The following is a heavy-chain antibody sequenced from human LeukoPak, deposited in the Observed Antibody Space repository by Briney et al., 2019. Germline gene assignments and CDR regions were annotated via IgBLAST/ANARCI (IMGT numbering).Heavy chain of an antibody. D-gene: IGHD6-19*01. Sequence: PGGSLRLFCSASGFTFSWYAMHWVRQAPGKGLEYVPTISSNGGSTYYADSVKGRFTISRDNSKNTLYLQMSSLRAEDTAVYYCVKGSSGWYEGYFDYWGQGTLVTVSS. V-gene: IGHV3-64D*09. CDR1: GFTFSWYA. CDR3: VKGSSGWYEGYFDY. J-gene: IGHJ4*02. CDR2: ISSNGGST.